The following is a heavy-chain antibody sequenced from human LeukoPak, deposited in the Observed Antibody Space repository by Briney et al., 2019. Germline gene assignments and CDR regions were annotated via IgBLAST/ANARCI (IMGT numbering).Heavy chain of an antibody. CDR3: AKGRVVAGSKSLTYHWLDP. CDR1: GYTFTGYY. CDR2: ISPNSGGA. Sequence: ASVKVSCKASGYTFTGYYIHWVRQAPGQGLEWVGWISPNSGGAKYAQKFQDRVTMTRDTSISTAYMGLSRLRSDDTAVYYCAKGRVVAGSKSLTYHWLDPWGQGTLVTVSS. V-gene: IGHV1-2*02. D-gene: IGHD6-19*01. J-gene: IGHJ5*02.